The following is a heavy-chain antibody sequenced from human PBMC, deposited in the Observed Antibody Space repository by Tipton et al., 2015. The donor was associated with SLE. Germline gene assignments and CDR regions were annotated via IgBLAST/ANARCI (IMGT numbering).Heavy chain of an antibody. CDR1: GGSISSTSSY. CDR2: MYYSGST. D-gene: IGHD4-23*01. J-gene: IGHJ5*02. V-gene: IGHV4-39*01. Sequence: TLSLTCNVSGGSISSTSSYWAWIRQPPGKGLEWIGSMYYSGSTYYNPSLKSRVTISLDTSKNQFSLKLSSVTAADTAVYYCAMRTVVSATSWFDPWGQGTLVTVSS. CDR3: AMRTVVSATSWFDP.